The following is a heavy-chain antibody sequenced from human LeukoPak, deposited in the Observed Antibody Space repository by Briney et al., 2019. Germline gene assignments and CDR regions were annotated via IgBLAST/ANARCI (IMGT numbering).Heavy chain of an antibody. D-gene: IGHD3-16*01. J-gene: IGHJ6*02. V-gene: IGHV4-31*03. CDR1: GGSISSDKYY. Sequence: SQTLSLTCTVSGGSISSDKYYWSWIRQHPGTGLEWIGYIYDSGSTYYNPSLKSRVTISVDRSKNQFSLKLSSVTAADTAVYYCARDGNYGRYYYYGMDVWGQGTTVTVSS. CDR3: ARDGNYGRYYYYGMDV. CDR2: IYDSGST.